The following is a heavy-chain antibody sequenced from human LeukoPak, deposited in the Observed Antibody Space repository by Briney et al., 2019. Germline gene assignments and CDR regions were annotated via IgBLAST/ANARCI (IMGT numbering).Heavy chain of an antibody. V-gene: IGHV3-66*04. CDR3: ARQVGPYAFDI. CDR1: GFTVSSNY. Sequence: PGGSLRLSCAASGFTVSSNYMSWVRQAPGKGLEWVSIIYSGGSTYYADSVEGRFTISRDNSKNTRYLQMNSLRAEDTAVYYCARQVGPYAFDIWGQGTMVTVSS. D-gene: IGHD1-26*01. CDR2: IYSGGST. J-gene: IGHJ3*02.